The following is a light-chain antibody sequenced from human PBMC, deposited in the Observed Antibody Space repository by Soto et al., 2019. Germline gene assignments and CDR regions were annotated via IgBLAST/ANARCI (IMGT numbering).Light chain of an antibody. Sequence: EIXLTXXXXXXXVSPGEXAXLSXRASQGVSSTHLAWYQQKPGQAPRLLIYGASSRATGIQDRFSGSRSGTDFTLTINRLEPEDFALYSCQKYGSNSPLPFGGVTEVDIK. J-gene: IGKJ4*01. CDR2: GAS. CDR3: QKYGSNSPLP. CDR1: QGVSSTH. V-gene: IGKV3-20*01.